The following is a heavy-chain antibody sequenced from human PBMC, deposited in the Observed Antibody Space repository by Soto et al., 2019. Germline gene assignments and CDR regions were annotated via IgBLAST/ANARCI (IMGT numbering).Heavy chain of an antibody. CDR1: GGSISCGGYY. V-gene: IGHV4-31*03. D-gene: IGHD6-19*01. CDR2: IYYSGST. Sequence: QVQLQESGPGLVKPSQTLSLTCTVSGGSISCGGYYWSWIRQHPGKGLEWIGYIYYSGSTYYNPSLKSRVTISVDTSKNQFSLKLSSVTAADTAVYYCARVFRRAGKQYYFDYWGQGTLVTVSS. J-gene: IGHJ4*02. CDR3: ARVFRRAGKQYYFDY.